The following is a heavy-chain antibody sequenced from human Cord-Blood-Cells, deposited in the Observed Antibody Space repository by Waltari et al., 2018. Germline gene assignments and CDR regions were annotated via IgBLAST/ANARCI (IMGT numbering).Heavy chain of an antibody. CDR3: AREAPLLDAFDI. CDR1: GDSASSNIAA. V-gene: IGHV6-1*01. Sequence: QVQLQQSGPGLVKPSQTLSLTCAISGDSASSNIAARHGIRQSPSRGLEWLGRTYYRSKWYNDYAVSVKSRITINPDTSKNQFSLQLNSVTPEDTAVYYCAREAPLLDAFDIWGQGTMVTVSS. CDR2: TYYRSKWYN. J-gene: IGHJ3*02.